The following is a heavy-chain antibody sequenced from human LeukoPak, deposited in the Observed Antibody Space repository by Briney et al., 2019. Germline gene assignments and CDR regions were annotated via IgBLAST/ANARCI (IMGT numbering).Heavy chain of an antibody. CDR3: ARGRASYGYRDDY. D-gene: IGHD5-18*01. Sequence: ASVKVSCKASAYTFTSYDINWVRQATGQGLEWMGWMNPNSGNTGYAQKFQGRVTMTRNTSISTAYMELSSLRSEDTAVYYCARGRASYGYRDDYWGEGTLVTVSS. CDR1: AYTFTSYD. V-gene: IGHV1-8*01. J-gene: IGHJ4*02. CDR2: MNPNSGNT.